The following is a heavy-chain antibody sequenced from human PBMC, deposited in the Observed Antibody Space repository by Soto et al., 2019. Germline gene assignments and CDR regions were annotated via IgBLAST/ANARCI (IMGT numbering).Heavy chain of an antibody. CDR1: GGTFSSYA. D-gene: IGHD2-21*01. CDR2: IIPIFGTA. CDR3: ASTVGIATVEEGGLDAFAI. J-gene: IGHJ3*02. V-gene: IGHV1-69*13. Sequence: SSVKVSWKDSGGTFSSYAISWVRQAPGQGLEWMGGIIPIFGTANYAQKFQGRVTITADESTSTAYMELSSLRSEDTAAYYCASTVGIATVEEGGLDAFAIRGQGTLVTGSS.